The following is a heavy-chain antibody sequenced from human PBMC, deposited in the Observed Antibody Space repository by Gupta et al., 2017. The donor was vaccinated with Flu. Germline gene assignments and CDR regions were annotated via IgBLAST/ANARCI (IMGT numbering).Heavy chain of an antibody. CDR2: IYYDGSNK. V-gene: IGHV3-30*19. Sequence: QVHLVESGGGVVQPGRSLRLSCAASGFPFSSYCMHGVRQAPGKGLEWVAVIYYDGSNKYYGDSVNGRFTISRDNSKNTLYLQMNGLRAEDTAVYYCARDRDQRYSSNLFDYWGQGTLVTVSS. J-gene: IGHJ4*02. CDR1: GFPFSSYC. CDR3: ARDRDQRYSSNLFDY. D-gene: IGHD6-19*01.